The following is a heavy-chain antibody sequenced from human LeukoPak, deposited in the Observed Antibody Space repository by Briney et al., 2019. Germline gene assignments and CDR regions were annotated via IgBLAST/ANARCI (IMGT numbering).Heavy chain of an antibody. Sequence: QTGGSLRLSCAASGFTFSSYAMQWVRQAPGKGREGVAVISDDGSKKYYADSVKGRFTISRDNSKNTLYLQMNRLRAADTAVYYCARVDDLDAFDIWGQGTMVTVSS. CDR3: ARVDDLDAFDI. V-gene: IGHV3-30*04. D-gene: IGHD2-2*03. CDR2: ISDDGSKK. J-gene: IGHJ3*02. CDR1: GFTFSSYA.